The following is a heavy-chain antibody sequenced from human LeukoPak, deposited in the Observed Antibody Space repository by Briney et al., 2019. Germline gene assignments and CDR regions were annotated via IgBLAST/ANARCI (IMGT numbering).Heavy chain of an antibody. D-gene: IGHD2-2*02. CDR3: AREWGCSSTSCYRGGLGYYYYYMDV. CDR1: GYTFTGYY. Sequence: GASVKVSCKASGYTFTGYYMHWVRQAPGQGLEWMGWINPNSGGTNYAQKFQGRVTMTRDTSISTAYMELSRLRSDDTAAYYCAREWGCSSTSCYRGGLGYYYYYMDVWGKGTTVTVSS. J-gene: IGHJ6*03. V-gene: IGHV1-2*02. CDR2: INPNSGGT.